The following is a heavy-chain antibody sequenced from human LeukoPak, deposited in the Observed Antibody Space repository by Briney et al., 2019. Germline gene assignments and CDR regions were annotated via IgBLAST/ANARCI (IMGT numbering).Heavy chain of an antibody. CDR3: ARDSPEWELFSGYFDY. D-gene: IGHD1-26*01. Sequence: GGSLRLSCAASGFTFSSYSMNWVRQAPGKGLEWVSYISSSSSTIYYADSVKGRFTISRDNAKNSLYLQMNSLRAEDTAVYYCARDSPEWELFSGYFDYWGQGTLVTVSS. CDR2: ISSSSSTI. V-gene: IGHV3-48*01. CDR1: GFTFSSYS. J-gene: IGHJ4*02.